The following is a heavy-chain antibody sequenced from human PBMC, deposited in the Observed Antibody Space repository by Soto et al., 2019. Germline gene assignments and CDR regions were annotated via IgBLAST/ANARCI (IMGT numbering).Heavy chain of an antibody. D-gene: IGHD2-15*01. V-gene: IGHV1-24*01. Sequence: ASVKVSCKVSGYTLTELSMHWVRQAPGKGLEWMGGFDPEDGETIYAQKFQGRVTMTEDTSTDTAYMELSSLRSEDTAVYYCATGPGGYCSGSSCYIDYWGQGTLVTVSS. CDR3: ATGPGGYCSGSSCYIDY. CDR1: GYTLTELS. CDR2: FDPEDGET. J-gene: IGHJ4*02.